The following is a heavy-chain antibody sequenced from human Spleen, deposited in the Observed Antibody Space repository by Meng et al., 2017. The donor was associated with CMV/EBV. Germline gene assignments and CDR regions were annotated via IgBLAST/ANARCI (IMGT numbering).Heavy chain of an antibody. CDR1: GYTFTGYY. D-gene: IGHD6-6*01. V-gene: IGHV1-2*02. CDR3: ARSYSSSSLFDY. J-gene: IGHJ4*02. CDR2: INHNSGGT. Sequence: ASVKVSCKASGYTFTGYYMHWVRQAPGQGLEWMGWINHNSGGTNYAQKFQGRVTMTRDTSISTAYMELSRLRSDDTAVYYCARSYSSSSLFDYWGQGTLVTVSS.